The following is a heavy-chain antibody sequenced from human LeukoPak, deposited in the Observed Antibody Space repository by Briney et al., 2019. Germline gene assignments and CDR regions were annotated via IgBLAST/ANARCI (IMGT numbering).Heavy chain of an antibody. CDR2: IYTSGST. Sequence: SETLSLTCTVSGGSISSYYWSWIRQPAGKGLERIGRIYTSGSTNYNPSLKSRVTMSVDTSKNQYSLKLSSVTAADTAVYYCARERPTVLRYFDWSNHDAFDIWGQGTMVTVSS. CDR3: ARERPTVLRYFDWSNHDAFDI. CDR1: GGSISSYY. V-gene: IGHV4-4*07. D-gene: IGHD3-9*01. J-gene: IGHJ3*02.